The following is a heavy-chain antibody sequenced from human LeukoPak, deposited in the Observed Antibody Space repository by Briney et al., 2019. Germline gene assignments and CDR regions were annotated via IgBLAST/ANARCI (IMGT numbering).Heavy chain of an antibody. J-gene: IGHJ3*02. CDR2: ISSGSSYI. CDR3: ARARGSGWDAFDI. CDR1: GFTKYS. Sequence: GGSLRLSCAASGFTKYSMNWVRQAPGKGLEWVSSISSGSSYISYADSVKGRFTLSRDNANDSLYLQMDSLRAEDTAVFYCARARGSGWDAFDIWGQGTMVTVSS. D-gene: IGHD6-19*01. V-gene: IGHV3-21*01.